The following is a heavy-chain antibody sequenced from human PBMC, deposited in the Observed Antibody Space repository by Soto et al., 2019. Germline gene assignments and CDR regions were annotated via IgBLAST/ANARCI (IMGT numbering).Heavy chain of an antibody. D-gene: IGHD1-1*01. Sequence: EVQLVESGGGLVQPGGSLRLSCAASGFTFSSYWMYWVRQAPGEGLLCVSRINSDGSSTNYADSVKGRFTISRDNAKNTLYLQMNSLRVEDTAVYYCARREPGSIAYWCQGTLVTVSS. V-gene: IGHV3-74*01. CDR2: INSDGSST. J-gene: IGHJ4*02. CDR1: GFTFSSYW. CDR3: ARREPGSIAY.